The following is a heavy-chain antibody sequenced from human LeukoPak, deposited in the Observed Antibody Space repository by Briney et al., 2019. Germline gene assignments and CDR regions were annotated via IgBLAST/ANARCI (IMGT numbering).Heavy chain of an antibody. CDR3: AKALYISNWFYFDY. D-gene: IGHD6-13*01. CDR2: IRYDGTTK. CDR1: GFTFSDYY. J-gene: IGHJ4*02. Sequence: PGGSLRLSCAASGFTFSDYYMSWIRQAPGKGLEWVAFIRYDGTTKYYADSVKGRFTISRDNSKNTLYLQMNSLRVEDTSLYYCAKALYISNWFYFDYWGQGTLVTVSS. V-gene: IGHV3-30*02.